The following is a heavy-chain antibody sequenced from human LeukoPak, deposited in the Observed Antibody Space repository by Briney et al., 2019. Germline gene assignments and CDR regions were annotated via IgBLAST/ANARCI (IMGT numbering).Heavy chain of an antibody. CDR1: GGSISSYY. J-gene: IGHJ4*02. V-gene: IGHV4-59*01. Sequence: PSETLSLTCTVSGGSISSYYWSWIRQPPGKGLEWIGYIYYSGSTNYNPSLKSRVTISVDTSKNQFSLKLSSVTAADTAVYYCAREIYYYDSSGYGKARTFDYWGQGTLVTVSS. CDR2: IYYSGST. D-gene: IGHD3-22*01. CDR3: AREIYYYDSSGYGKARTFDY.